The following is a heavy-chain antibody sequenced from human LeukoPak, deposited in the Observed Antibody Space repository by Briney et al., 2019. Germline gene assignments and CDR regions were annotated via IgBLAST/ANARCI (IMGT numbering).Heavy chain of an antibody. CDR3: ARVLRYCSGGNCYSGGLGYMDV. CDR2: ISRSGSTK. Sequence: GGSLRLSCAASGFTFSDYNMRWIRQAPGKGLEWVSSISRSGSTKYYADSVKGRFTISRDNAKNSLFLQVNSLRAGDTAVYYCARVLRYCSGGNCYSGGLGYMDVWGKGTTVTISS. CDR1: GFTFSDYN. D-gene: IGHD2-15*01. V-gene: IGHV3-11*01. J-gene: IGHJ6*03.